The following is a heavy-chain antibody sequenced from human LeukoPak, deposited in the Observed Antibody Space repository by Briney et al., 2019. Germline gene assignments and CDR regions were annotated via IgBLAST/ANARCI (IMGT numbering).Heavy chain of an antibody. J-gene: IGHJ4*02. CDR2: IYSGGST. D-gene: IGHD4-17*01. CDR1: GFTVSSNY. Sequence: GGSLRLSCAASGFTVSSNYMSWVRQAPGKGLEWVSVIYSGGSTYYADSVKGRFTISRDNSKNTLYLQMNSLRAEDTAVYYCARASYGDYVEANFDYWGQGTLVTVSS. V-gene: IGHV3-66*01. CDR3: ARASYGDYVEANFDY.